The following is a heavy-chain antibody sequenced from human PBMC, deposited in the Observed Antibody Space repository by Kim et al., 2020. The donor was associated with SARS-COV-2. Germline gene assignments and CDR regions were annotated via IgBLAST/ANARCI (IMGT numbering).Heavy chain of an antibody. D-gene: IGHD5-12*01. CDR1: GYSFDSYT. CDR3: ARGIGPRGVGGYGVDYYYFYGMDL. V-gene: IGHV1-3*04. Sequence: ASVKVSCKASGYSFDSYTMHWVRQVPGQSLEWMAWISTVSGNSKYSHKFQGRITLTTDAPAGTVFMELTGLTSADTGVYYCARGIGPRGVGGYGVDYYYFYGMDLWGQGTTVAVSS. J-gene: IGHJ6*02. CDR2: ISTVSGNS.